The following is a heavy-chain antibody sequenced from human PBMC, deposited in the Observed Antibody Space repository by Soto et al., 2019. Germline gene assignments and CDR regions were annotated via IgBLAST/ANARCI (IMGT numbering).Heavy chain of an antibody. D-gene: IGHD3-16*01. Sequence: ASVKVSCKVSGNTLIELSMHWVRQAPGKGLQWMGGFDPGDGETIYAQKFQGRVTMTEDTSTDTAYMELSSLRFEDTAVYYCATDQLRGGSPDNWGQGTLVTVSS. J-gene: IGHJ4*02. V-gene: IGHV1-24*01. CDR3: ATDQLRGGSPDN. CDR2: FDPGDGET. CDR1: GNTLIELS.